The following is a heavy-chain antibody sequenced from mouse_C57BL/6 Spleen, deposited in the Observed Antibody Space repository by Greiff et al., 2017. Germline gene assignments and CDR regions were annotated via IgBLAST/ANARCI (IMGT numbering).Heavy chain of an antibody. D-gene: IGHD4-1*01. V-gene: IGHV1-61*01. CDR1: GYTFTSYW. Sequence: QVQLKQPGAELVRPGSSVKLSCKASGYTFTSYWMDWVKQRPGQGLEWIGNIYPSDSETHYNQQFKDKATLTVDKSSSTAYMQLSSLTSEDSAVYYCARTGSYYAMDYWGQGTSVTVSS. J-gene: IGHJ4*01. CDR3: ARTGSYYAMDY. CDR2: IYPSDSET.